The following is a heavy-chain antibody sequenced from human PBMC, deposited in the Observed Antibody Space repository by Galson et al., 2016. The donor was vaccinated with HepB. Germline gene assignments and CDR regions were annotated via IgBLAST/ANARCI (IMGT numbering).Heavy chain of an antibody. J-gene: IGHJ6*03. CDR2: IYYDGSKK. CDR1: GFTFSNYG. CDR3: ARAYVDYYDMDV. D-gene: IGHD5-12*01. V-gene: IGHV3-33*01. Sequence: CAASGFTFSNYGMHWVRQAPGKGPEWVAVIYYDGSKKYYADSVKGRFTISRDNSKNTLYLQLNSLRVEDTSVYHCARAYVDYYDMDVWGKGTTVIVSS.